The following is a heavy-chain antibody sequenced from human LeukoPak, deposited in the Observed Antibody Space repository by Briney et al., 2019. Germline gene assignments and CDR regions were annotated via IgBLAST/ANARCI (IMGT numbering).Heavy chain of an antibody. Sequence: PSETLSLTCTVSSGSISGYYWSWIRQPPGKGVEWIAYIYNSGTTKYNPSLKSRVTISMDTSKRQFSLKLSSVTAVDTAAYYCARHILTAGSIEWGQGTLVTVSS. CDR2: IYNSGTT. V-gene: IGHV4-59*08. CDR3: ARHILTAGSIE. J-gene: IGHJ4*02. D-gene: IGHD2-15*01. CDR1: SGSISGYY.